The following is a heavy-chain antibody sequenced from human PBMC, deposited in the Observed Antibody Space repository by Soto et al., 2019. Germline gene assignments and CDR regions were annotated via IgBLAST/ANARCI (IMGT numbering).Heavy chain of an antibody. CDR2: IIPIFGTA. D-gene: IGHD6-19*01. V-gene: IGHV1-69*13. CDR3: ARFNVRYSGGCYVPYHVFDI. CDR1: GGTFSSYA. J-gene: IGHJ3*02. Sequence: SVKVSCKASGGTFSSYAISWVRQAPGQGLEWMGGIIPIFGTANYAQKFQGRVTITADESTSTAYMELSSLRSEDTAVYYCARFNVRYSGGCYVPYHVFDIGGKGTMVTVSS.